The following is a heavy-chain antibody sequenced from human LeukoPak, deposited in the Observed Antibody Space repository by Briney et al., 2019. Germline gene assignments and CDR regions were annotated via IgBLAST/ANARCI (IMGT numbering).Heavy chain of an antibody. Sequence: GGSLRLSCAASGFTFTTNAMSWVRQAPGKGLEWVSAISGRTGATYYADSEKGRFTISRDNSKSTLYLQMDSRRAEDTALYYCAKSGNSGCHLIDYWGQGTLVTVSS. V-gene: IGHV3-23*01. D-gene: IGHD5-12*01. CDR1: GFTFTTNA. CDR2: ISGRTGAT. CDR3: AKSGNSGCHLIDY. J-gene: IGHJ4*02.